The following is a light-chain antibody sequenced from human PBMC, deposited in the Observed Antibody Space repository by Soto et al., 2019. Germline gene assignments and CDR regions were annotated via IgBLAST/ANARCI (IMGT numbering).Light chain of an antibody. Sequence: DIQMTQSPSTLSASVGDRVTNTCRACLSISSWLAWYQQKPGKAPKLLIYKASSLESGVPSRFSGSGSGTEFTLTISSLQPDDFATYYCQQYNSYSRTFGQGTKVDIK. CDR3: QQYNSYSRT. V-gene: IGKV1-5*03. CDR1: LSISSW. J-gene: IGKJ1*01. CDR2: KAS.